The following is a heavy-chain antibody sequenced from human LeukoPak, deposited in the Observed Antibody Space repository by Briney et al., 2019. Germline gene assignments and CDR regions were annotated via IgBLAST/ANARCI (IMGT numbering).Heavy chain of an antibody. J-gene: IGHJ4*02. CDR2: IKSKTDDGTT. Sequence: GGSLRLSCAASGFTFSNAWMSWVRQVPGKGLEWVGRIKSKTDDGTTDYAAPVKGRFTISRDDSKNTLYLQMNSLKTEDTAVYYCTTDSSGYTFDYWGQGTLVTVSS. CDR3: TTDSSGYTFDY. V-gene: IGHV3-15*01. D-gene: IGHD3-22*01. CDR1: GFTFSNAW.